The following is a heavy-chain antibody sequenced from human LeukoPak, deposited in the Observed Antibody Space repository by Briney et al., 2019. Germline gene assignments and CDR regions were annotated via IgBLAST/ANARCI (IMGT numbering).Heavy chain of an antibody. J-gene: IGHJ4*02. D-gene: IGHD3-16*02. CDR3: ATTYYDYVWGSYRYDVRQFDY. Sequence: HGESLMISCKGSGYSFTSYWISWVRQMPGKGLEWMGRIDPSDSYTNYSPSFQGHVTISADKSISTAYLQWSSLKASDTAMYYCATTYYDYVWGSYRYDVRQFDYWGQGTLVTVSS. CDR2: IDPSDSYT. CDR1: GYSFTSYW. V-gene: IGHV5-10-1*01.